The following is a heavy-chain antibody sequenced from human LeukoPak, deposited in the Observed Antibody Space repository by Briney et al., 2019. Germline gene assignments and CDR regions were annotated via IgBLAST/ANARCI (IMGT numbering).Heavy chain of an antibody. D-gene: IGHD3-9*01. V-gene: IGHV3-7*04. CDR2: IEQDGSEK. CDR1: GFTSSNYY. CDR3: ARDTTYYDILTGYHMGYYFDY. Sequence: GGSLRLSCAASGFTSSNYYMTWVRQAPGKGLEWVANIEQDGSEKYYVDSVKGRFTISRDNAKNSLFLQMNSLRPEDTAVYYCARDTTYYDILTGYHMGYYFDYWGQGTLVTVSS. J-gene: IGHJ4*02.